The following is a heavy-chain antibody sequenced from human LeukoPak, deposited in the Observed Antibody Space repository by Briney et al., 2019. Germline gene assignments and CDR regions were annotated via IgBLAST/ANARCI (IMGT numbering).Heavy chain of an antibody. V-gene: IGHV1-2*06. CDR2: INPNSGGT. CDR3: ARDRDGLLWFGESDY. Sequence: GASVMVSCKASGYTFTGYYMHWVRQAPGQGLEWMGRINPNSGGTNYAQKFQGRVTMTRDTSISTAYMELSRLRSDDTAVYYCARDRDGLLWFGESDYWGQGTLVTVSS. D-gene: IGHD3-10*01. CDR1: GYTFTGYY. J-gene: IGHJ4*02.